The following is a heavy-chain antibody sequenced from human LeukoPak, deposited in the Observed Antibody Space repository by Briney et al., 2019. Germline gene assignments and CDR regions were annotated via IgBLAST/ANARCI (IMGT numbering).Heavy chain of an antibody. CDR3: ASIFDRDV. D-gene: IGHD3-22*01. CDR1: GGSIFTYY. Sequence: SETLSLTCSSSGGSIFTYYWSWVRQPAGKGLEWIGRIHTGGSTNYSPSLKSRVTMSLNTSKNQFSLKLASVTAADRAVYYCASIFDRDVWGQGTLVTVSS. CDR2: IHTGGST. V-gene: IGHV4-4*07. J-gene: IGHJ3*01.